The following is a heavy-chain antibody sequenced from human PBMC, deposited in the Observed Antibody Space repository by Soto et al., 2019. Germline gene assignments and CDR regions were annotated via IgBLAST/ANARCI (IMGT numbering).Heavy chain of an antibody. Sequence: QVQLVESGGGVVQPGRYLRLSCAASGFTFRTYGMHWVRQAPGKGLEWLAVISNNGINKYYADSVKGRFTISRDNSRDTLFLQMNSLRGEDTAIYYCAKVIRADSTSSNFYYYSGLDVWGQGTTVTVSS. J-gene: IGHJ6*02. CDR3: AKVIRADSTSSNFYYYSGLDV. CDR2: ISNNGINK. V-gene: IGHV3-30*18. CDR1: GFTFRTYG. D-gene: IGHD6-6*01.